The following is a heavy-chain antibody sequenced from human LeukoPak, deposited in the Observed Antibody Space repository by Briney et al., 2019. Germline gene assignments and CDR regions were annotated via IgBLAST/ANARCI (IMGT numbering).Heavy chain of an antibody. D-gene: IGHD2-15*01. J-gene: IGHJ6*02. CDR1: GFTFSSYS. V-gene: IGHV3-48*01. CDR3: ARDLDIVVVVAATPYPYGMDV. Sequence: PGGSLRLSCAASGFTFSSYSMNWVRQAPGKGLEWVSYISCSSSTIYYADSVKGRFTISRDNAKNSLYLQMNSLRAEDTAVYYCARDLDIVVVVAATPYPYGMDVWGQGTTVTVSS. CDR2: ISCSSSTI.